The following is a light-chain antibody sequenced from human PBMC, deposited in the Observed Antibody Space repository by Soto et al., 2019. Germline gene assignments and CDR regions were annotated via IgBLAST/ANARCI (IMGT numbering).Light chain of an antibody. CDR1: QSVSSY. CDR3: QQRSNWPPT. CDR2: DAS. Sequence: EIVLTQSPATLSLSPGERATLSCRASQSVSSYLAWYQQKPGQAPRLLIYDASNRATGIPARFSGSWSGTDFPLTNSSLEPEDFVVYYCQQRSNWPPTFGPGTKVDIK. V-gene: IGKV3-11*01. J-gene: IGKJ3*01.